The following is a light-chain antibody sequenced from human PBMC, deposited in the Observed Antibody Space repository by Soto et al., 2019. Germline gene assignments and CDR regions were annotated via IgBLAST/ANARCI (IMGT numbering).Light chain of an antibody. CDR1: QSISSY. J-gene: IGKJ1*01. Sequence: DIQMTQSPSSLSASVGDRVTITCRASQSISSYLNWYQQKPGKAPKLLIYAASSLQSGVPSRFSGSGSGTEFTLTISSLQSEDFAVYYCQQYNNRPPWTFGQGTKVDIK. CDR2: AAS. V-gene: IGKV1-39*01. CDR3: QQYNNRPPWT.